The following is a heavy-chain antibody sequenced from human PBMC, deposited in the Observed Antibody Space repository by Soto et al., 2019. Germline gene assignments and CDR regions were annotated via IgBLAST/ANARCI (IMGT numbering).Heavy chain of an antibody. CDR1: GYTFTSYG. CDR2: ISAYNGNT. V-gene: IGHV1-18*01. CDR3: AIVHSESYQSNWFDP. J-gene: IGHJ5*02. D-gene: IGHD3-10*01. Sequence: QVQLVQSGAEVKKPGASVKVSCKASGYTFTSYGISWVRQAPGQGLEWMGWISAYNGNTNYAQKLQGRVTMTTDTSTSTAYMELRSMRSDDTAVYYCAIVHSESYQSNWFDPWGQGTLVTVAA.